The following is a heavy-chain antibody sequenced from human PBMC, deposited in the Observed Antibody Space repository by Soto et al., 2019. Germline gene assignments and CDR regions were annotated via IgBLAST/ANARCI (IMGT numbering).Heavy chain of an antibody. CDR3: ARTYSSSGDDAFDI. CDR1: GGSISSYY. J-gene: IGHJ3*02. Sequence: SETLSLTCTVSGGSISSYYWSWIRQPPGKGLEWIGYIYYSGSTNYNPSLKSRVTISVDTSKNQFSLKLSSVTAADTAVYYCARTYSSSGDDAFDIWGQGTTVTVSS. CDR2: IYYSGST. D-gene: IGHD6-13*01. V-gene: IGHV4-59*08.